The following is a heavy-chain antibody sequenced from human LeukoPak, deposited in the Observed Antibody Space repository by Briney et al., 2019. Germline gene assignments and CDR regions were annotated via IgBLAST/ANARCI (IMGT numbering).Heavy chain of an antibody. J-gene: IGHJ6*03. Sequence: SVKVSCKASGYTFTSYYMHWVRQAPGQGLEWMGRIIPIFGTANYAQKFQGRVTITMDESTSTAYMELSSLRSEDTAVYYCARISSDNWNLEDHYYYMDVWGKGTTVTVSS. V-gene: IGHV1-69*05. CDR1: GYTFTSYY. CDR3: ARISSDNWNLEDHYYYMDV. CDR2: IIPIFGTA. D-gene: IGHD1-7*01.